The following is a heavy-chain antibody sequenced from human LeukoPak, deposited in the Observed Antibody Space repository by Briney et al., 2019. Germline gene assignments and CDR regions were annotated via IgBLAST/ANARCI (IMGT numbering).Heavy chain of an antibody. J-gene: IGHJ4*02. V-gene: IGHV3-23*01. D-gene: IGHD1-26*01. Sequence: PGGSLRLSCAASGFTFSDYAMNWVRQAPGKGLQWVSAITGTGDSTYYADSVKGRFTISRDNSKNTLYLQMNSLRAEDTAVYYCAKDGGSYYVDYWGQGPLVTVSS. CDR1: GFTFSDYA. CDR3: AKDGGSYYVDY. CDR2: ITGTGDST.